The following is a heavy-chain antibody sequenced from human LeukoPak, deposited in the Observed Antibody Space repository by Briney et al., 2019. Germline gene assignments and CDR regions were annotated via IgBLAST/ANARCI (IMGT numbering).Heavy chain of an antibody. Sequence: PGGSLRLSCSASGFTFSSYAMHWVRQAPGKGLEYVSAISSNGDSTYYADSVKGRFTISRDNSKNTLYLQMNSLRAEDTAVYYCARARLRYYSDSGASSTNWFDPWGQGTLVTVSS. V-gene: IGHV3-64*04. CDR1: GFTFSSYA. CDR2: ISSNGDST. CDR3: ARARLRYYSDSGASSTNWFDP. D-gene: IGHD3-22*01. J-gene: IGHJ5*02.